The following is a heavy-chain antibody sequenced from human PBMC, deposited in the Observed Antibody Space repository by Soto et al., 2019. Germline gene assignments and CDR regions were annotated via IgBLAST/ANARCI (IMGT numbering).Heavy chain of an antibody. Sequence: PGGSLRLSCAASGFTFDDYAMHWVRQAPGKGLEWVSGISWNSGSIGYADSVKGRFTISRDNAKNSLYLQMNSLRAEDTALYYCAKGQLLWFGELSPYFDYWGQGTLVTVSS. CDR1: GFTFDDYA. CDR2: ISWNSGSI. V-gene: IGHV3-9*01. J-gene: IGHJ4*02. CDR3: AKGQLLWFGELSPYFDY. D-gene: IGHD3-10*01.